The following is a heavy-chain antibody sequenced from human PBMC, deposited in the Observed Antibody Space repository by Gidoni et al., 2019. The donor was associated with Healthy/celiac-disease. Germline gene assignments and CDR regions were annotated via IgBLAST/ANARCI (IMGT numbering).Heavy chain of an antibody. J-gene: IGHJ4*02. CDR3: AKDEQQLVRRSHFDY. Sequence: ELQLVESGGCVVHAGRSRRLSSASSGFPLAYYAMHWVRQAPGKGLEWVSGISWNSGSIGYADSVKGRFTISRDNAKNSLYLQMNSLRAEDTALYYCAKDEQQLVRRSHFDYWGQGTLVTVSS. CDR2: ISWNSGSI. V-gene: IGHV3-9*01. D-gene: IGHD6-13*01. CDR1: GFPLAYYA.